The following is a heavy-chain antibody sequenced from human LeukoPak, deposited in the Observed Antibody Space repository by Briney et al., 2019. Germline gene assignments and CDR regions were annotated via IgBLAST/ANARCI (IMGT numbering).Heavy chain of an antibody. V-gene: IGHV3-30-3*01. CDR1: GFTFSSYA. J-gene: IGHJ4*02. CDR3: ARDEAVAGTWDYFDY. CDR2: ISYDGSNK. D-gene: IGHD6-19*01. Sequence: PGGSLRLSCAASGFTFSSYAMHWVRQAPGKGLEWVAVISYDGSNKYYADSVKGRFTISRDNSKNTLYLQMNSLRAEDTAVYYCARDEAVAGTWDYFDYWGQGTLVTVSS.